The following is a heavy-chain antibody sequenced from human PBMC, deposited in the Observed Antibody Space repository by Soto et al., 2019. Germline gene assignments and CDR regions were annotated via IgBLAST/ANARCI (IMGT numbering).Heavy chain of an antibody. Sequence: PGGSLRLSCAASGFTFSSYGMHWVRQAPGKGLEWVAVISYDGSNKYYADSVKDRFTISRDNSKNTLYLQMNSLRAEDTAVFYCAKDVLRYCSGGSCYASDYYYYYMDVWGKGTTVTVSS. V-gene: IGHV3-30*18. CDR2: ISYDGSNK. D-gene: IGHD2-15*01. CDR3: AKDVLRYCSGGSCYASDYYYYYMDV. J-gene: IGHJ6*03. CDR1: GFTFSSYG.